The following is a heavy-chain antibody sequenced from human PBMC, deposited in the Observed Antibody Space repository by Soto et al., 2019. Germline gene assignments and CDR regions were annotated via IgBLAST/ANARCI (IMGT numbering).Heavy chain of an antibody. V-gene: IGHV4-30-2*01. Sequence: PSETLSLTCAVSGGSISSGGYSWSWIRQPPGKGLEWIGYIYHSGSTYYNPSLKSRVTISVDRSKNQFSLKLSSVTAADTAVYYCARVRGAAAGDFDYWGQGTLVTVSS. CDR3: ARVRGAAAGDFDY. D-gene: IGHD6-13*01. J-gene: IGHJ4*02. CDR2: IYHSGST. CDR1: GGSISSGGYS.